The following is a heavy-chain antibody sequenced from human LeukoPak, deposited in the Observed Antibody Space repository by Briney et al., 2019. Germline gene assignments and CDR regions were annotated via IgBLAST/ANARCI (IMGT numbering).Heavy chain of an antibody. CDR3: ARGFCSSTSCYRLRWFDP. CDR2: INHSGST. J-gene: IGHJ5*02. D-gene: IGHD2-2*01. CDR1: GGSISSYY. V-gene: IGHV4-34*01. Sequence: SETLSLTCTVSGGSISSYYWSWIRQPPGKGLEWIGEINHSGSTNYNPSLKSRVTISVDTSKNQFSLKLSSVTAADTAVYYCARGFCSSTSCYRLRWFDPWGQGTLVTVSS.